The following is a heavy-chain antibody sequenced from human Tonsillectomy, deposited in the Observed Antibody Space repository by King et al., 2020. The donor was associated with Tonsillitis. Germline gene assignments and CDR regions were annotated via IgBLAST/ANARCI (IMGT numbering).Heavy chain of an antibody. D-gene: IGHD3-9*01. V-gene: IGHV1-2*02. CDR1: GFTFTDYY. CDR3: AREPVYDILTGYRAYYYYGMDV. CDR2: INPNTGGT. Sequence: VQLVESGAEVKKPGASVKVSCKASGFTFTDYYLHWVRQAPGPGLEWMGWINPNTGGTNYAQKFQGRVTMTRDTSISTAFMEVSRLRYDDSAVYYCAREPVYDILTGYRAYYYYGMDVWGQVTTVTVS. J-gene: IGHJ6*02.